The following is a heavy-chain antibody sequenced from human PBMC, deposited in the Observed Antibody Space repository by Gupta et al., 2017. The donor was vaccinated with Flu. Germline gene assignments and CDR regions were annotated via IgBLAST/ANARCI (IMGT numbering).Heavy chain of an antibody. D-gene: IGHD2-21*01. CDR2: ISWNRDKM. CDR3: VRDVDAYPHDIEDTFDM. J-gene: IGHJ3*02. Sequence: PENGLGWVSGISWNRDKMIYAESVKGRFTISRDNAKTTLSLQMTSLRPEDTALYYCVRDVDAYPHDIEDTFDMWGPGATVIVSS. V-gene: IGHV3-9*01.